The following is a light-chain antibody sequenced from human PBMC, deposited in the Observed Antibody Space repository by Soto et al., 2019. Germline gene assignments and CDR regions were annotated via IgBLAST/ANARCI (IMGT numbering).Light chain of an antibody. CDR3: SSYKSSSTPLV. CDR1: SSDVGGYNY. J-gene: IGLJ1*01. V-gene: IGLV2-14*01. CDR2: EVS. Sequence: QSVLTQPASVSGSPGQSITISCTGTSSDVGGYNYVSWYQQHPGKAPKLMIYEVSNRPSGVSNRFSGSKSGNTASLTISGLQAEDEADYYCSSYKSSSTPLVFGTGTRSPS.